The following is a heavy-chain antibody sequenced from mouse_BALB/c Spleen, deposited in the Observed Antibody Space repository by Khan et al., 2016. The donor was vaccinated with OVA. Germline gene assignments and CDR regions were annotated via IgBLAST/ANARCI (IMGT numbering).Heavy chain of an antibody. V-gene: IGHV2-6-7*01. CDR3: ARAYYGNYREAMDY. D-gene: IGHD2-10*01. CDR2: IWGDGST. CDR1: GFSLTGYG. J-gene: IGHJ4*01. Sequence: QVQLKQSGPGLVAPSQSLSITCTVSGFSLTGYGVNWVRQPPGKGLEWLGMIWGDGSTDYNSALKSRLNLSKANSKSQVFLKMNSLQTGDTARYYGARAYYGNYREAMDYWGHGTSVTVSS.